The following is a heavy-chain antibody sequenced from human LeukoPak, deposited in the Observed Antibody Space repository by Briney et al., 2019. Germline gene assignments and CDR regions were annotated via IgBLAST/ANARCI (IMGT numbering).Heavy chain of an antibody. CDR2: IYSGGNT. CDR1: GFTVSINY. J-gene: IGHJ4*02. D-gene: IGHD2-2*01. V-gene: IGHV3-53*01. CDR3: AKGETSSYDY. Sequence: GGSLRLSCAASGFTVSINYMSWVRQAPGKGLEWVSVIYSGGNTYYADSVKGRFTISRDNSKNTVYLQMNSLRAEDTAVYYCAKGETSSYDYWGQGTLVTVSS.